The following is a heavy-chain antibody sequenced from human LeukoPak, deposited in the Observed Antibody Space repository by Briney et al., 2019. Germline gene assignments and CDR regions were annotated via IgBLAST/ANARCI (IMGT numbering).Heavy chain of an antibody. D-gene: IGHD1-1*01. Sequence: SETLSLTCTVSGGSISSSSSYWGWIRQPPGKGLEWIGSVYYSGSAYYNPSPKSRVTISVDTSKNQFSLKLTSVTAADTAVYYCGRHVQAPSFDPWGQGTLVTVSS. V-gene: IGHV4-39*01. CDR3: GRHVQAPSFDP. CDR1: GGSISSSSSY. J-gene: IGHJ5*02. CDR2: VYYSGSA.